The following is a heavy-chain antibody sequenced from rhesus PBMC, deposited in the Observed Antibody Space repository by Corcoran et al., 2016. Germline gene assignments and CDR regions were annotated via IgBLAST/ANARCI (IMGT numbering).Heavy chain of an antibody. V-gene: IGHV3S42*01. J-gene: IGHJ4*01. CDR2: ISSGVGST. Sequence: EVQLVESGGGLAKPGGSLRLSCAASGFTFRSYWMGGVRQTPGKGREWSSAISSGVGSTYYADSVKGRFTMSRDNSKNTLSLEMNSLRAEDTAVYYCAKSGGYIYFDFWGQGVLVTVSS. CDR1: GFTFRSYW. CDR3: AKSGGYIYFDF. D-gene: IGHD2-15*01.